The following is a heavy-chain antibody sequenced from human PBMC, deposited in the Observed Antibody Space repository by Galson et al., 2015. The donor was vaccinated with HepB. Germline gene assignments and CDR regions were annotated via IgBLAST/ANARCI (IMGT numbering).Heavy chain of an antibody. D-gene: IGHD4-17*01. CDR3: AKEPWGYGDYPGGSYYYYMDV. Sequence: SLRLSCAASGFTFSSYAMSWVRQAPGKGLEWVSAISGSGGSTYYADSVKGRFTISRDNSKNTLYLQMNSLRAEDTAVYYCAKEPWGYGDYPGGSYYYYMDVWGKGTTVTVSS. CDR1: GFTFSSYA. CDR2: ISGSGGST. V-gene: IGHV3-23*01. J-gene: IGHJ6*03.